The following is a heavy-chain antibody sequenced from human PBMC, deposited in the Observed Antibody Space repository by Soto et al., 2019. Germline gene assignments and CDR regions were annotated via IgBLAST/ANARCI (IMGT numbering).Heavy chain of an antibody. CDR3: ARGGGMTTVTTFGY. D-gene: IGHD4-17*01. J-gene: IGHJ4*02. V-gene: IGHV4-31*03. CDR2: IYYSGST. CDR1: GGSISSGGYY. Sequence: SETLSLTCTVSGGSISSGGYYWSWIRQHPGKGLEWIGYIYYSGSTYYNPSLKSRVTISVDTSKNQFSLKLSSVTAADTAVYYCARGGGMTTVTTFGYWGPGTLVTVSS.